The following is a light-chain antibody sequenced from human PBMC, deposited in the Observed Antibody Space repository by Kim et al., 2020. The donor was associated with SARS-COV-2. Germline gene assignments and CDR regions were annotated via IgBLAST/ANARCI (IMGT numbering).Light chain of an antibody. CDR3: QQRSNWPPVT. CDR1: QSVSSY. CDR2: DAS. Sequence: SHLERAPLSCRASQSVSSYLACYQQTPGQAPRLLIYDASNRATGIPARFSGSGSGTDFTLTISSLDPEDFAVYYCQQRSNWPPVTFGQGTRLEIK. J-gene: IGKJ5*01. V-gene: IGKV3-11*01.